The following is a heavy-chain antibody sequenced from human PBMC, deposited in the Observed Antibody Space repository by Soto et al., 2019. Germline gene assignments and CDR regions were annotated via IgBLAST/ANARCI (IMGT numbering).Heavy chain of an antibody. J-gene: IGHJ4*02. D-gene: IGHD4-4*01. CDR3: AKDQSNSNPLYYFDN. CDR2: ISSSGDST. V-gene: IGHV3-23*01. CDR1: GFTFSIYA. Sequence: GGSLRLSCAASGFTFSIYAMTWVRQAPGKGLEWVSAISSSGDSTYYADSVQGRFTISRDNSKNTLYLQMNSLRTEDTALYYCAKDQSNSNPLYYFDNWGQGTLVTVSS.